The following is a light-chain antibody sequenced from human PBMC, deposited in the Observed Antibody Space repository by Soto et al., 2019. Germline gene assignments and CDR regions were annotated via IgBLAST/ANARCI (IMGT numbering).Light chain of an antibody. CDR3: QRNPNRRGT. CDR2: GAT. CDR1: QSVSIL. J-gene: IGKJ1*01. Sequence: EIVMTQSPATLSVSPGERATLSCRASQSVSILLAWYQQKPGQAPRLLIHGATTRATGIPARFSGSGSGTVVTITIRSVESDDFAGYCCQRNPNRRGTFGQGTKV. V-gene: IGKV3-15*01.